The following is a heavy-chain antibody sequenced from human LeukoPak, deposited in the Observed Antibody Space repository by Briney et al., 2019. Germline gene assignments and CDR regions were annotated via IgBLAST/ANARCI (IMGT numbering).Heavy chain of an antibody. CDR3: ARAPISSPFYFDY. J-gene: IGHJ4*02. CDR1: GFAFDEHG. CDR2: INWSCGST. D-gene: IGHD2-2*01. Sequence: GGSLRLSCTASGFAFDEHGMSWVRHVPGKGLEWVSGINWSCGSTVYADPLRGRFTISRDNAKNSLYLQMDSLRAEDTALYYCARAPISSPFYFDYWGQGTLVTVSS. V-gene: IGHV3-20*04.